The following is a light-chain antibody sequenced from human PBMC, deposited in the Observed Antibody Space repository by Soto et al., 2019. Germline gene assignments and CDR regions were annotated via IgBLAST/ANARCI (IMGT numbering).Light chain of an antibody. J-gene: IGLJ1*01. CDR1: CSDVGNCNY. CDR3: CSYAGSPIV. V-gene: IGLV2-8*01. Sequence: QSVLTQPPSASGSPGQSVTISCIGICSDVGNCNYVSWYQQHPGKAPKVLIYEVTKRPSGVPDRFSASKSGNTASLTISGLQAEDEADYYCCSYAGSPIVFGTGTKVTVL. CDR2: EVT.